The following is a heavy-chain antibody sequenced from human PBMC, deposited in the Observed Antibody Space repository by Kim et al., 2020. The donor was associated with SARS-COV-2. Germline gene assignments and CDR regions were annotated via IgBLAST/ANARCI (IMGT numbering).Heavy chain of an antibody. V-gene: IGHV3-53*04. CDR1: GFTVSSNY. CDR3: ARALLDYYDSSGYYVDY. Sequence: GGSLRLSCAASGFTVSSNYMSWVRQAPGKGLEWVSVIYSGGSTYYADSVKGRFTISRHNSKNTLYLQMNSLRAEDTAVYYCARALLDYYDSSGYYVDYWGQGTLVTVSS. J-gene: IGHJ4*02. CDR2: IYSGGST. D-gene: IGHD3-22*01.